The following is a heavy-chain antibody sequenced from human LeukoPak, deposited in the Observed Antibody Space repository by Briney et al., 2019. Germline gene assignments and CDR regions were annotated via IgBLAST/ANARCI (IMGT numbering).Heavy chain of an antibody. CDR1: GGSISSGSYY. J-gene: IGHJ5*02. CDR3: ARARNYCDSSGSVNWFDP. V-gene: IGHV4-61*02. D-gene: IGHD3-22*01. Sequence: SQTLSLTCTVSGGSISSGSYYWSWIRQPAGKGLEWIGRIYTSGSTNYNPSLKSRVTISVDTSKNQFSLKLSSVTAADTAVYYCARARNYCDSSGSVNWFDPWGQGTLVTVSS. CDR2: IYTSGST.